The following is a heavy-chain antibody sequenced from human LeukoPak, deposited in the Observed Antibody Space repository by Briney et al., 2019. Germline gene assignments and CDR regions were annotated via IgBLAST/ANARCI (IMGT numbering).Heavy chain of an antibody. Sequence: PSETLSLTCTVSGGSISSYFWSWIRQPPGKGLEWIGYIYYSGSTNYNPSLKSRVTISVDTSKNQFSLNLTSVTAADTAVYYCAKDSSGFVYWGQGTLVAVSS. V-gene: IGHV4-59*01. CDR1: GGSISSYF. CDR2: IYYSGST. CDR3: AKDSSGFVY. J-gene: IGHJ4*02. D-gene: IGHD6-19*01.